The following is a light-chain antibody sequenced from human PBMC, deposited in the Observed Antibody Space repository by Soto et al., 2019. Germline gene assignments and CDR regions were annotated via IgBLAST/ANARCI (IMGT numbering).Light chain of an antibody. Sequence: EIVMTQSPATLSVSPGERATLSCRASQSVSSNLAWYQQKPGQAPRLLIYGASTRATGIPARFSGSGSGTEVSLTIISLQSADFAVYYCQQYNNWARTFGQGTKVEIK. CDR2: GAS. V-gene: IGKV3-15*01. CDR3: QQYNNWART. J-gene: IGKJ1*01. CDR1: QSVSSN.